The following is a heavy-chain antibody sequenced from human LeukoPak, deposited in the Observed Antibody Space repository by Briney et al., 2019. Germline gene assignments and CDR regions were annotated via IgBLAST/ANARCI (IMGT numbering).Heavy chain of an antibody. V-gene: IGHV3-53*01. CDR2: IYSGGST. Sequence: GGSLRLSCAASGFTVSSNYMSWVRQAPGKGLEWVSVIYSGGSTSYADSVKGRFTISRENSKNTLYLQMNSLRAEDTAVYYCAKRPSGRDYYYGMDVWGQGTTVTVSS. J-gene: IGHJ6*02. CDR3: AKRPSGRDYYYGMDV. CDR1: GFTVSSNY.